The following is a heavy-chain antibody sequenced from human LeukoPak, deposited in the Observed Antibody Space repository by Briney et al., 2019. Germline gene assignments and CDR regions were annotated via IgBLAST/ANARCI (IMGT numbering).Heavy chain of an antibody. CDR1: GGTFSSHV. J-gene: IGHJ4*02. CDR3: TRDYILGALGY. CDR2: RSPILGTA. D-gene: IGHD1-26*01. Sequence: SVKVSCRASGGTFSSHVNSWVRQAPGQGLEGMGGRSPILGTANYAQKLQGRVTITADESTGTAYMALSSLSSEDTAVYYCTRDYILGALGYWGQGTLVTVSS. V-gene: IGHV1-69*13.